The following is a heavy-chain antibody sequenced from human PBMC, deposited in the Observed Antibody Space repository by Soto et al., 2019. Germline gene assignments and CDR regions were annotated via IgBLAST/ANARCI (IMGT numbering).Heavy chain of an antibody. CDR1: GDASTRYT. V-gene: IGHV1-3*01. D-gene: IGHD2-15*01. Sequence: ASVKVSCTASGDASTRYTMNWVRQAPGQRLEWMGWINPDNGNTKSSQKFQDRVIITRDTSASTAYMDLSSLTSEDTAVYDCARGIATGQLDPWGQGTLVTVSS. CDR2: INPDNGNT. CDR3: ARGIATGQLDP. J-gene: IGHJ5*02.